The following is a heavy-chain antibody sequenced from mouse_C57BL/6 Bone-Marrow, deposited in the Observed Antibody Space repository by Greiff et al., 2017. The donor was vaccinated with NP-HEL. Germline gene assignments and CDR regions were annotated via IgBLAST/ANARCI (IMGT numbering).Heavy chain of an antibody. CDR2: ISSGSSTI. J-gene: IGHJ3*01. D-gene: IGHD1-1*01. V-gene: IGHV5-17*01. CDR1: GFTFSDYG. Sequence: EVNLVESGGGLVKPGGSLKPSCAASGFTFSDYGMHWGRQAPEKGLEWVAYISSGSSTIYYADTVKGRFTISRDNAKNTLFLQLTSLRSEDTAMYYCARHGGSPFAYWGQGTLVTVSA. CDR3: ARHGGSPFAY.